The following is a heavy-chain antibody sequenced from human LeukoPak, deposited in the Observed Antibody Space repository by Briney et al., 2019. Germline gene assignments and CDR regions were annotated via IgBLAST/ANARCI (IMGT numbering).Heavy chain of an antibody. CDR1: GFTFSSYP. J-gene: IGHJ4*02. D-gene: IGHD3/OR15-3a*01. V-gene: IGHV3-33*08. Sequence: AGGSLRLSCAASGFTFSSYPMSWVRQAPGKGLEWVAVIWYDGSNKYYADSVKGRFTISRDNSKNTLYLQMNSLRAEDTAVYYCARDPGLGYFDYWGQGTLVTVSS. CDR3: ARDPGLGYFDY. CDR2: IWYDGSNK.